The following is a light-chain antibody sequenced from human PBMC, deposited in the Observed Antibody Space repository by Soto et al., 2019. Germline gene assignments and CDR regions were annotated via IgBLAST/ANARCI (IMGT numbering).Light chain of an antibody. J-gene: IGKJ3*01. CDR1: QNVSTY. Sequence: EIVLTQSPATLSLSPGETATLSCRASQNVSTYLAWYQQKPGQAPRLLIYDASNRATGIPARFSGSGSGTDFTLTISSLEPEDFAVYYCQQRTNWLTFGPGTKVDIK. CDR3: QQRTNWLT. CDR2: DAS. V-gene: IGKV3-11*01.